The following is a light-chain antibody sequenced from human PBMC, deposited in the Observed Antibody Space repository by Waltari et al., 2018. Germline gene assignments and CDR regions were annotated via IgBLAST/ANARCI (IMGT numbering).Light chain of an antibody. J-gene: IGLJ2*01. CDR2: GNC. Sequence: QSVLTRPHSESGAPGPRVTISCTRSSTNIGAGYDVHWYQQPPGTAPKLLMYGNCNRPSGVPDRFSGSKSGTSASLAITGLQAEDEADYYCQSYDSSLSGSRVFGGGTKLTVL. CDR1: STNIGAGYD. CDR3: QSYDSSLSGSRV. V-gene: IGLV1-40*01.